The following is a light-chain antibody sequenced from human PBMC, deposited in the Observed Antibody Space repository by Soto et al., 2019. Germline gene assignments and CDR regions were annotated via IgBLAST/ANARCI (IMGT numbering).Light chain of an antibody. CDR3: QSYDSSLSVVV. Sequence: QSVLTQPPSVSGAPGQRVTISCTGSSSNIGAGYDVHWYQHLPGTAPKVLIYRNSNRPSGVPDRVSGSKSDTSASLAITGLQAEDEADYYCQSYDSSLSVVVFGGGTQLTVL. CDR1: SSNIGAGYD. J-gene: IGLJ2*01. V-gene: IGLV1-40*01. CDR2: RNS.